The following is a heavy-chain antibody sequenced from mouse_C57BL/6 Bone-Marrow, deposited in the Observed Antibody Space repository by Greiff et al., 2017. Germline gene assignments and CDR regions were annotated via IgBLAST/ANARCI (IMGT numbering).Heavy chain of an antibody. V-gene: IGHV1-15*01. CDR1: GYTFTDYE. CDR2: IDPETGGT. CDR3: TRRLRQAMDY. D-gene: IGHD1-2*01. Sequence: QVQLQQSGAELVRPGASVTLSCKASGYTFTDYEMHWVKQTPVHGLEWIGAIDPETGGTAYNQKFKGKAILTADKSSSTAYMELRSLTSEYSAVYYCTRRLRQAMDYWGQGTSVTVSS. J-gene: IGHJ4*01.